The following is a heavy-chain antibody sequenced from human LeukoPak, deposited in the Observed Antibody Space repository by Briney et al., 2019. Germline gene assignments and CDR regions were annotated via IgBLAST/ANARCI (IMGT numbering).Heavy chain of an antibody. CDR1: GGSFSGYY. Sequence: SETLSLTCAVYGGSFSGYYWSWIRQPPGKGRGWIGEINHSGSTNYNPSLKSRVTISVDTSKNQFSLKLSSVTAADTAVYYCARVRLRWLYYFDYWGQGTLVTVSS. CDR2: INHSGST. CDR3: ARVRLRWLYYFDY. D-gene: IGHD4-17*01. V-gene: IGHV4-34*01. J-gene: IGHJ4*02.